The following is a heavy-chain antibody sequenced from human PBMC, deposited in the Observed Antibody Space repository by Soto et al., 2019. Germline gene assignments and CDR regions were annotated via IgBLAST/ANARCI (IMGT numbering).Heavy chain of an antibody. V-gene: IGHV3-21*01. CDR2: ISSSSSYI. D-gene: IGHD2-15*01. CDR1: GFTFSSYS. CDR3: ARDPRRLVVVAATEKSDY. Sequence: PGGSLRLSCAASGFTFSSYSMDWVRQAPGKGLEWVSSISSSSSYIYYADSVKGRFTISRDNAKNSLYLQMNSLRAEDTAVYYCARDPRRLVVVAATEKSDYWGQGTLVTVSS. J-gene: IGHJ4*02.